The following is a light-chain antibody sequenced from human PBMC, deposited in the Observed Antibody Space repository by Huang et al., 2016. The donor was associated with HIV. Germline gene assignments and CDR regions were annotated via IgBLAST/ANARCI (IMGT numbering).Light chain of an antibody. CDR1: QTITSTY. CDR3: EQYGSLPWT. CDR2: DAS. J-gene: IGKJ1*01. Sequence: EIVLTQSPGTLSLSPGETATLSCRASQTITSTYLAWYQQKPGQAPRLLSYDASSRPAGVPDRFRCTGAGTDFTITISRLEPEDFAVYFCEQYGSLPWTFGQGTKVEIK. V-gene: IGKV3-20*01.